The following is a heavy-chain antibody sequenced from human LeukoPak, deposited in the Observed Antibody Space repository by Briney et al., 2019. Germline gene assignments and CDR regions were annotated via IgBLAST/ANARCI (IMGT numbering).Heavy chain of an antibody. CDR1: GYTFTGYY. V-gene: IGHV1-2*02. Sequence: GASVKVSCKASGYTFTGYYMHWVRQAPGQGLERMGWINPNSGGTNYAQKFQGRVTMTRDTSISTAYMELSRLRSDDTAVYYCARESSGSVYNWFDPWGQGTLVTVSS. CDR3: ARESSGSVYNWFDP. CDR2: INPNSGGT. J-gene: IGHJ5*02. D-gene: IGHD3-22*01.